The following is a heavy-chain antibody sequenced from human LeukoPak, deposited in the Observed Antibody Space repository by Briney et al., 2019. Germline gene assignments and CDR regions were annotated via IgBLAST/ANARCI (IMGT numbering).Heavy chain of an antibody. CDR2: ISHSGTT. Sequence: SETLSLTCTVSGYSISSDSYWGWIRQPPGKGLEWIGTISHSGTTYYSPSFKSRVTISIDTSENHFSLDLTSVTATDTAVYYCAKFGSTSGRGFDPWGQGTLVTVSS. D-gene: IGHD2-2*01. J-gene: IGHJ5*02. CDR3: AKFGSTSGRGFDP. V-gene: IGHV4-38-2*02. CDR1: GYSISSDSY.